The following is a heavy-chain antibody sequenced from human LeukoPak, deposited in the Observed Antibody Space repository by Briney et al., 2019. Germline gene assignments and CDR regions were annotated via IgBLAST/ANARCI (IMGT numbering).Heavy chain of an antibody. CDR3: ARDLGYCSSSKCVSWFDP. CDR2: IIPSGGST. V-gene: IGHV1-46*01. CDR1: GYTFTSYY. Sequence: GASVKVSCKASGYTFTSYYLHWVRHAPGQGLEWMGIIIPSGGSTTYAQKFQGRVTMTRDTSTSTVYMELSSLRSEDTAVYYCARDLGYCSSSKCVSWFDPWGQGTLVTVSS. D-gene: IGHD2-2*01. J-gene: IGHJ5*02.